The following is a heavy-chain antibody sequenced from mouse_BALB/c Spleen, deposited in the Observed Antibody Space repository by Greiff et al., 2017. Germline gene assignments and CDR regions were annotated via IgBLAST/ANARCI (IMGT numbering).Heavy chain of an antibody. CDR3: ARRRDYDGFAY. D-gene: IGHD2-4*01. CDR1: GFNIKDTY. CDR2: IDPANGNT. V-gene: IGHV14-3*02. J-gene: IGHJ3*01. Sequence: VQLKQSGAELVKPGASVKLSCTASGFNIKDTYMHWVKQRPEQGLEWIGRIDPANGNTKYDPKFQGKATITADTSSNTAYLQLSSLTSEDTAVYYCARRRDYDGFAYWGQGTLVTVSA.